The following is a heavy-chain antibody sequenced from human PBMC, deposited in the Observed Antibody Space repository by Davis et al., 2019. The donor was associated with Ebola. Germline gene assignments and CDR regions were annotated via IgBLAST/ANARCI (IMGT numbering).Heavy chain of an antibody. V-gene: IGHV1-69*06. CDR3: ARGPHSSSQHYGMDV. J-gene: IGHJ6*02. D-gene: IGHD6-13*01. Sequence: AASVKVSCKASGGTFSSYAISWVRQAPGQGLEWMGGIIPIFGTANYAQKFQGRVTITADKSTSTAYMELSSLRSEDTAVYYCARGPHSSSQHYGMDVWGQGTTVTVSS. CDR1: GGTFSSYA. CDR2: IIPIFGTA.